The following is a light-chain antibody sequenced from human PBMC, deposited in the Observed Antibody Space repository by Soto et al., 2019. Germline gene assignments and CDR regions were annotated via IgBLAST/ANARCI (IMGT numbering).Light chain of an antibody. CDR2: AAS. CDR1: QSVTSN. J-gene: IGKJ5*01. Sequence: EIVLTKSPDTLGVSPGDLSTLACWASQSVTSNLAWYQQHRGQAPRLLIDAASTRATGVPARFSGSGSGTEFTLTISSLQSEDLAVYYCQQYNNWPPITFGQGTRLGL. CDR3: QQYNNWPPIT. V-gene: IGKV3D-15*01.